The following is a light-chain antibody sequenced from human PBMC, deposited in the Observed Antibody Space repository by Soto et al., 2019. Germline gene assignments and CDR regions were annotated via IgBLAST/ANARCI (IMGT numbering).Light chain of an antibody. CDR3: QQSYSTPRT. CDR1: QNIAIY. V-gene: IGKV1-39*01. J-gene: IGKJ1*01. CDR2: AAS. Sequence: DIQMTQSPSSLSASVGDRVTITCRASQNIAIYLNWYQQKLGKAPKLLIYAASSLQSGVPSRFSGSGSGTDFTLTISSLQPEDFATYYCQQSYSTPRTFGQGTKVDIK.